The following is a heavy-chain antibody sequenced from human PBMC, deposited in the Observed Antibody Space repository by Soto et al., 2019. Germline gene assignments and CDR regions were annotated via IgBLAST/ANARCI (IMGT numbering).Heavy chain of an antibody. CDR3: ARDGGYGWGSWRFVY. D-gene: IGHD3-10*01. CDR1: GASIITETYY. V-gene: IGHV4-31*03. CDR2: VHYSGRP. Sequence: LSLTCTVSGASIITETYYWSWLRQLPGRGLEWIGYVHYSGRPLYNPSLKSRVIVSVDTSKNLFSLTLSSVTAADTAVYFCARDGGYGWGSWRFVYWGKGAVVTVSS. J-gene: IGHJ4*02.